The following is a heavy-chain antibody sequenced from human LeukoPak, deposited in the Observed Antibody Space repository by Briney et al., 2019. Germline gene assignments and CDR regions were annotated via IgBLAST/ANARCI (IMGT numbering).Heavy chain of an antibody. Sequence: ASVKVSCKASGYTFTGYYMHWVRQAPGQGLEWMGWINPNSGGTNYAQKFQGRVTMTRDTSISTAYMELSRLRSDDTAVYYCARGLILKRHSAEYFQHWGQGTLVTVSS. D-gene: IGHD1-1*01. CDR3: ARGLILKRHSAEYFQH. V-gene: IGHV1-2*02. CDR1: GYTFTGYY. CDR2: INPNSGGT. J-gene: IGHJ1*01.